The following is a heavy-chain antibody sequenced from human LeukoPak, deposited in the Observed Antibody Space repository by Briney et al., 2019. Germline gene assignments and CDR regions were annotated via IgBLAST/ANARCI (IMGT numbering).Heavy chain of an antibody. D-gene: IGHD1-26*01. Sequence: GGSLRLSCAASGFTFSSYSMNWVRQAPGKGLEWVSSISTSSIYIYYADSVKGRFTISRDNARNSLYLQMNSLRAEDTAVYYCARCWGSGSYLFDAFDIWGQGTMVTVSS. V-gene: IGHV3-21*01. J-gene: IGHJ3*02. CDR3: ARCWGSGSYLFDAFDI. CDR1: GFTFSSYS. CDR2: ISTSSIYI.